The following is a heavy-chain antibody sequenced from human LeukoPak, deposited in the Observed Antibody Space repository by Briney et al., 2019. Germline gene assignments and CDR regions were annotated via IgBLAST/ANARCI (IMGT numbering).Heavy chain of an antibody. Sequence: GGSLRLSCAASGFTFSSYSMHWVRQAPGKGLEWVANINEDESVRHYVDSVKGRFTISRDNAKNSVFLQMNSLRDEDTALYYCATSGDSSGSYWWQRSLVTVSS. V-gene: IGHV3-7*01. D-gene: IGHD3-22*01. CDR1: GFTFSSYS. CDR3: ATSGDSSGSY. J-gene: IGHJ4*02. CDR2: INEDESVR.